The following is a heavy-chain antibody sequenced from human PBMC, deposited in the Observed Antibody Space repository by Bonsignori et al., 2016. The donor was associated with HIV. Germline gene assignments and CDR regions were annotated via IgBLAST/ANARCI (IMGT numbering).Heavy chain of an antibody. V-gene: IGHV4-59*01. CDR3: ARYRRSGYNWRWSDAFDI. J-gene: IGHJ3*02. CDR1: GGSISSYY. CDR2: IYYSGST. D-gene: IGHD3-3*01. Sequence: SETLSLTCTVSGGSISSYYWSWIRQPPGKGLEWIGYIYYSGSTNYNPSLKSRVTISVDTSKNQFSLKLSSVTAADTAVYYCARYRRSGYNWRWSDAFDIWGQGTMVTVSS.